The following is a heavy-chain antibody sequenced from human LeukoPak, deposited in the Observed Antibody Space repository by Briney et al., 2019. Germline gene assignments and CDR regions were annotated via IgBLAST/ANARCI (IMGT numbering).Heavy chain of an antibody. J-gene: IGHJ3*02. CDR1: GFTFSSYA. Sequence: GGSLRLSCAASGFTFSSYAMYWVRQAPAKGLEWVSVIYTGGNTYYADSVKGRFTISRDNSKNTLYLQMHSLRAEDTAVYYCASPSSGQSFDIWGQGTMVTVSS. D-gene: IGHD6-19*01. CDR3: ASPSSGQSFDI. V-gene: IGHV3-53*01. CDR2: IYTGGNT.